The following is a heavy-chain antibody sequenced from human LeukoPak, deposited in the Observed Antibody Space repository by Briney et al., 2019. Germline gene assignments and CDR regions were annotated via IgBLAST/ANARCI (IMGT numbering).Heavy chain of an antibody. CDR1: GFTFSSYA. D-gene: IGHD3-10*01. Sequence: PGGSLRLSCAASGFTFSSYAMSWVRQAPGKGLEWVAVISYDGSNKYYADSVKGRFTISRDNSKNTLYLQMNSLRAEDTAVYYCARVRSPIWFGELLYHYYYGMDVWGQGTTVTVSS. V-gene: IGHV3-30-3*01. CDR3: ARVRSPIWFGELLYHYYYGMDV. CDR2: ISYDGSNK. J-gene: IGHJ6*02.